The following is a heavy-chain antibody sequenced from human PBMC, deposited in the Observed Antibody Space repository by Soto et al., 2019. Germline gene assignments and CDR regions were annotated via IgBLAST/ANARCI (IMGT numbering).Heavy chain of an antibody. J-gene: IGHJ4*02. D-gene: IGHD2-21*02. V-gene: IGHV1-3*05. CDR1: GYTFTSYA. Sequence: QVQLVQSGAEEKKPGASVKVSCKASGYTFTSYAMHWVLQAPLQRLEWMGWINDDNGNTKYSQKILGRVTINRDTSASTAYMELSSLRSEDTAVYYCAMSIVVVTALDYWGQGTLVTVSS. CDR3: AMSIVVVTALDY. CDR2: INDDNGNT.